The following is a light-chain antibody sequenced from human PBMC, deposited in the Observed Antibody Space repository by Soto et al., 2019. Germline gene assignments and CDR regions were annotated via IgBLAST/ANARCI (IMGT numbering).Light chain of an antibody. Sequence: PGERASLSCRASQSVGSYLAWYQQKPGQAPRLLIYDASNRATGIPARFSGSGSGTDFTLTISSLEPEDFAVYYCQQRSNWPPITCGQRTRLEIK. CDR3: QQRSNWPPIT. V-gene: IGKV3-11*01. CDR1: QSVGSY. CDR2: DAS. J-gene: IGKJ5*01.